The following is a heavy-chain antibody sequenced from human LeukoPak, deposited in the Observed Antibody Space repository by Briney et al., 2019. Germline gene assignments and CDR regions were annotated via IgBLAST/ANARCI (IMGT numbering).Heavy chain of an antibody. CDR2: IYYSGST. CDR1: GGSISSSSYY. V-gene: IGHV4-39*01. Sequence: NPSETLSLTGTVSGGSISSSSYYWGWIRQPPGKGLEWIGSIYYSGSTYYNPSLKSRVTISVDTSKNQFSLKLSSVTAADTAVYYCARLDYDILTGYPYYFDYWGQGTLVTVSS. D-gene: IGHD3-9*01. J-gene: IGHJ4*02. CDR3: ARLDYDILTGYPYYFDY.